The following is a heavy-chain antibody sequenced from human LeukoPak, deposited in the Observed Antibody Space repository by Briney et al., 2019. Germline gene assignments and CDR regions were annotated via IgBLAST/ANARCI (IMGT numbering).Heavy chain of an antibody. D-gene: IGHD3-22*01. J-gene: IGHJ5*02. CDR1: GYSFTSYW. V-gene: IGHV5-51*01. CDR3: SRVIDYGGYNWFDP. Sequence: GESLKISCKGSGYSFTSYWIGWVRQMPGKGLEWMGIIYPGDSDTRYSPSFQGQVTISADKSISTAYLQWSSLKASDPAMYYFSRVIDYGGYNWFDPWGQGNLVNVFS. CDR2: IYPGDSDT.